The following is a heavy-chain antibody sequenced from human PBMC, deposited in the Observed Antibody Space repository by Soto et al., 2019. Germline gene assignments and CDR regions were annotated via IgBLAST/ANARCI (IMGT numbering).Heavy chain of an antibody. J-gene: IGHJ5*02. CDR3: ARGYCSSTICYIWDNWFDP. CDR2: IYFRGST. D-gene: IGHD2-2*02. V-gene: IGHV4-59*01. Sequence: SETLSLTCTVSGGSISSYYWSWIRQPPGKGLEWIGYIYFRGSTNYNPSLKSRVTISVDTSKNQFSLKLSSVTAADTAVYYCARGYCSSTICYIWDNWFDPWGQGTLVTVSS. CDR1: GGSISSYY.